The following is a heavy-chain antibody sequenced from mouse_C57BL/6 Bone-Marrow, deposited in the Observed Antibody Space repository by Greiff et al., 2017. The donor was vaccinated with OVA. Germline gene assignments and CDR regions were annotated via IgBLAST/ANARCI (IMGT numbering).Heavy chain of an antibody. J-gene: IGHJ3*01. V-gene: IGHV3-5*01. CDR2: IYYSGTI. CDR3: ARDDTTVVAPFAY. D-gene: IGHD1-1*01. Sequence: EVKVVESGPGLVKPSQTVFLTCTVTGISITTGNYRWSWIRQFPGNKLEWIGYIYYSGTITYNPSLTSRTTITRDTPKNQFILEMNSLTAEDTATYYCARDDTTVVAPFAYWGQGTLVTVSA. CDR1: GISITTGNYR.